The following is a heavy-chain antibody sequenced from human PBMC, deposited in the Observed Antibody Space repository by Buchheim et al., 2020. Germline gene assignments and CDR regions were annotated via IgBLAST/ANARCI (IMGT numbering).Heavy chain of an antibody. V-gene: IGHV3-23*01. D-gene: IGHD5-18*01. J-gene: IGHJ6*02. CDR3: AKVLTRGYSYGVLYYYYGMDV. CDR1: GFTFSSYA. CDR2: ISGSGGST. Sequence: EVQLLESGGGLVQPGGSLRLSCAASGFTFSSYAMSWVRQAPGKGLEWVSAISGSGGSTYYADSVEGRFTIYRDNSKNTLYLQMNSLRAEDTAVYYCAKVLTRGYSYGVLYYYYGMDVWGQGTT.